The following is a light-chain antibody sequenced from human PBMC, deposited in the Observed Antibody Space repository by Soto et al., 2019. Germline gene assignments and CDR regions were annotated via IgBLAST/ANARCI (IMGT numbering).Light chain of an antibody. V-gene: IGKV3-20*01. CDR2: GVS. J-gene: IGKJ4*01. CDR1: QSVTSSY. CDR3: QQYGDSPLT. Sequence: EIVLTQSPGTVSLSPGERATLSGRASQSVTSSYLAWYQQKPGQAPRLLIYGVSSRATGIPDRFSGCGAGTDFTLTISRLEPEDFAVYYCQQYGDSPLTFGGGTKVDIK.